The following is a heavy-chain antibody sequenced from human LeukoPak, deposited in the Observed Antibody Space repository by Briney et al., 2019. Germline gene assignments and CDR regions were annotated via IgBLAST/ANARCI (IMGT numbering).Heavy chain of an antibody. CDR3: ARGYYYDSSGYPPPPTLFDY. Sequence: SSETLSLTCAVYGGSFSGYYWSWIRQPPGKGLEWIGEINHSGNTNYNPSLKSRVTISVDTSKNQFSLKLSSVTAADTAVYYCARGYYYDSSGYPPPPTLFDYWGQGTLVTVSS. CDR1: GGSFSGYY. CDR2: INHSGNT. D-gene: IGHD3-22*01. J-gene: IGHJ4*02. V-gene: IGHV4-34*01.